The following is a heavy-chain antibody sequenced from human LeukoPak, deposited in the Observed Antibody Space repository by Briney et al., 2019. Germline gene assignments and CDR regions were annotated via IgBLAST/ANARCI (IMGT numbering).Heavy chain of an antibody. V-gene: IGHV4-59*01. CDR3: ARDRIAAADDAFDI. D-gene: IGHD6-13*01. Sequence: SETLSLTCTVSGGSISSYYWSWIRQPPGKGLEWIGYIYYSGSTNYNPSLKSRVIISVDTSKNQFSLKLSSVTAADTAVYYCARDRIAAADDAFDIWGQGTMVTVSS. CDR2: IYYSGST. J-gene: IGHJ3*02. CDR1: GGSISSYY.